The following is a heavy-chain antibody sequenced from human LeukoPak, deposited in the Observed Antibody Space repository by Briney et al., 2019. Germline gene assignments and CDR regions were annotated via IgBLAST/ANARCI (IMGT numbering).Heavy chain of an antibody. J-gene: IGHJ4*02. V-gene: IGHV1-69*01. CDR3: ARGGSSSGDYFDY. Sequence: ASVKVSCKASGGTFSSYAISWVRQAPGQGLEWMGGIIPIFGTANYAQKFQGRVTFTADESTSTAYMELSSLRSEDTAVYYCARGGSSSGDYFDYWGQGTLVTVSS. CDR1: GGTFSSYA. D-gene: IGHD3-22*01. CDR2: IIPIFGTA.